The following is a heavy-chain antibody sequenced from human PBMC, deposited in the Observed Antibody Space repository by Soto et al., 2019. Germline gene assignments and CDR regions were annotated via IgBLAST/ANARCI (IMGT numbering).Heavy chain of an antibody. Sequence: SETLSLTCTVSGGSISSSSYYWGWIRQPPGKGLEWIGSIYYSGSTYYNPSLKSRVTISVDTSKNQFSLKLSSVTAADTAVYYCARGRIGLVSSSEFDPWGQGTLVTVSS. CDR3: ARGRIGLVSSSEFDP. CDR1: GGSISSSSYY. V-gene: IGHV4-39*07. D-gene: IGHD6-6*01. CDR2: IYYSGST. J-gene: IGHJ5*02.